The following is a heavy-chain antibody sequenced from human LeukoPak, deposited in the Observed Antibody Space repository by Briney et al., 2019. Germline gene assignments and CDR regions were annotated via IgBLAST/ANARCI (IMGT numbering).Heavy chain of an antibody. J-gene: IGHJ3*02. D-gene: IGHD6-13*01. Sequence: GGSLRLSCTASGFTFGDYAMSWFRQAPGKGLEWVGFIRSKAYGGTTEYAASVKGRFTISRDDSKSIAYLQMNSLKTEDTAVYYCSRGATAAGWDDAFDIWGQGTMVTVSS. CDR3: SRGATAAGWDDAFDI. CDR1: GFTFGDYA. V-gene: IGHV3-49*03. CDR2: IRSKAYGGTT.